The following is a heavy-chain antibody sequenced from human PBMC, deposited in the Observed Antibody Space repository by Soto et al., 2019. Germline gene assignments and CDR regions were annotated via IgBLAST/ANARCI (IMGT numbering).Heavy chain of an antibody. CDR1: GGSITTVGYS. J-gene: IGHJ4*02. Sequence: QLQLQESGSGLVKPSQTLSLTCAVSGGSITTVGYSWSWIRQPPGKVLEWIGYIFHSGISYSNPSVKGRVTLSVDGSKNRFSLRLSSVTAADTAVYYCARRISARTYYFDYWGQGTLVTVSS. CDR2: IFHSGIS. CDR3: ARRISARTYYFDY. D-gene: IGHD6-6*01. V-gene: IGHV4-30-2*01.